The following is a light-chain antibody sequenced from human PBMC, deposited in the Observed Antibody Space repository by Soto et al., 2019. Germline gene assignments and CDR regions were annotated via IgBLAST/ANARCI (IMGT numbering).Light chain of an antibody. J-gene: IGLJ2*01. V-gene: IGLV3-1*01. CDR2: QDS. CDR3: QAWDSSTASVV. CDR1: KLGDKY. Sequence: SYELTQPPSVSVSPGQTASITCSGDKLGDKYACWYQQKPGQSPVLVIYQDSKRPSGIPERFSGSNSGNTATLTISGTQAMDEADYYCQAWDSSTASVVFGVGTQLTVL.